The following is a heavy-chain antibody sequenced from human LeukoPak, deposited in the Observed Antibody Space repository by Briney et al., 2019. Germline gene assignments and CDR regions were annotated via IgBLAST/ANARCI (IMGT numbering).Heavy chain of an antibody. V-gene: IGHV3-9*03. D-gene: IGHD4-23*01. CDR2: ISWNSGSI. CDR3: ARGATVVTRFDY. Sequence: GGSLRLSCAASGFTFDDYAMHWVRQAPGKGLEWVSGISWNSGSIGYADSVKGRFTISRDNSKNTLYLQMGSLRAEDMAVYYCARGATVVTRFDYWGQGTLVTVSS. J-gene: IGHJ4*02. CDR1: GFTFDDYA.